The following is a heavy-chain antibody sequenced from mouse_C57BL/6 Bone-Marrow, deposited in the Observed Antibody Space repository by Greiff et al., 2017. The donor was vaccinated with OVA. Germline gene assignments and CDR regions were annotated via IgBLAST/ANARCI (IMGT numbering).Heavy chain of an antibody. V-gene: IGHV1-18*01. CDR1: GYTFTDYN. CDR3: AGRLRGCIDF. Sequence: VQLQQSGPELVKPGASVKISCKASGYTFTDYNMDWVKQSHGKSLEWIGDINPNNGGTIYNQKFKGKATLTVDKSSSTAYMELRSLTSEDTAVYCCAGRLRGCIDFWDTGTTVTVTS. J-gene: IGHJ1*03. D-gene: IGHD1-1*01. CDR2: INPNNGGT.